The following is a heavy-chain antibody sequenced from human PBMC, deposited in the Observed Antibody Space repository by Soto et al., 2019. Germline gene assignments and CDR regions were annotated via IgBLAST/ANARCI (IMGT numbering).Heavy chain of an antibody. J-gene: IGHJ6*02. Sequence: QVTLKESGPALVKPTETLTLTCTVSGFSLTTGKMGVSWIRQPTGKALEWLAHIFSDNERSYSTSLQCRLTISKDTSGSQVVLSMTNVDPVDTATYYCARMNVDSYQFYYAMDVWGQGTTVTVAS. CDR3: ARMNVDSYQFYYAMDV. CDR1: GFSLTTGKMG. V-gene: IGHV2-26*01. D-gene: IGHD4-17*01. CDR2: IFSDNER.